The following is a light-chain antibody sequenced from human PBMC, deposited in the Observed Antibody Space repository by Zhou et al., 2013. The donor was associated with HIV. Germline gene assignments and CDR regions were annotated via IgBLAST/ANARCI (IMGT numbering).Light chain of an antibody. J-gene: IGKJ1*01. V-gene: IGKV1-8*01. CDR2: AAS. CDR3: QKYNRAPWP. CDR1: QGISSY. Sequence: AIRMTQSPSSLSASTGDRVTITCRASQGISSYLAWYQQKPGKAPKLLIYAASTLQGGVPSRFSGSGSGTDFTLTISCLQSEDVATYYCQKYNRAPWPFGQGTKVEIK.